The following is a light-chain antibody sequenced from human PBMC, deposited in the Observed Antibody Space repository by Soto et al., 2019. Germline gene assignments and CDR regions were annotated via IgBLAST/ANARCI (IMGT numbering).Light chain of an antibody. CDR1: QSVRSNF. CDR2: GAS. CDR3: QQYDSSPQT. Sequence: EIVLTQSPGTLSLSPGERATLSCRASQSVRSNFLAWYQQKPGQAPRLLIYGASSRATGIPDRFSGSGSGTEFTLTISRLEPEDFAVYYCQQYDSSPQTLGQGTKVDIK. J-gene: IGKJ1*01. V-gene: IGKV3-20*01.